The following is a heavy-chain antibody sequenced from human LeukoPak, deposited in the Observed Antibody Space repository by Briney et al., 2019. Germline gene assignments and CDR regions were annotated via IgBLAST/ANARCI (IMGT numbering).Heavy chain of an antibody. Sequence: GESLKISCKSSGYTFTNYWIAWVRQMPGKGLELMGIIHPGDSDTRYMPSFQGQVTVSADQSTSTAYLQWSSLKASDTAMYLCARLFTAMVSVGAFDVWGQGTMVTVSS. CDR2: IHPGDSDT. D-gene: IGHD5-18*01. J-gene: IGHJ3*01. V-gene: IGHV5-51*01. CDR3: ARLFTAMVSVGAFDV. CDR1: GYTFTNYW.